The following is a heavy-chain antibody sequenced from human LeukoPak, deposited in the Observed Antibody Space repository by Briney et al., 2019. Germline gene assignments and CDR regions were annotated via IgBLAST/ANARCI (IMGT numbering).Heavy chain of an antibody. D-gene: IGHD6-19*01. V-gene: IGHV3-48*04. J-gene: IGHJ6*02. CDR1: GFTFSSYG. Sequence: PGRSLRLSCAASGFTFSSYGMHWVRQPPGKGLEWVSYISSSGSTIYYADSVKGRFTISRDNAKNSLYLQMNSLRAEDTAVYYCAGHIAVAGTLYYGMDVWGQGTTVTVSS. CDR2: ISSSGSTI. CDR3: AGHIAVAGTLYYGMDV.